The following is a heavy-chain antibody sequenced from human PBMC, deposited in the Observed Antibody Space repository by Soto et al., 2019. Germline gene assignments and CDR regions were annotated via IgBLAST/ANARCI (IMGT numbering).Heavy chain of an antibody. Sequence: SVKVSCKASGGTFSKNAVSWVRQAPGEGPEWMGGIIPIVGTANYAQKFQGRVTITADESTSTAYMELSSLRSEDTAEYYCARGVVVTAIPYYYFGMDVWGQGTTVTVSS. J-gene: IGHJ6*02. CDR2: IIPIVGTA. V-gene: IGHV1-69*13. CDR1: GGTFSKNA. D-gene: IGHD2-21*02. CDR3: ARGVVVTAIPYYYFGMDV.